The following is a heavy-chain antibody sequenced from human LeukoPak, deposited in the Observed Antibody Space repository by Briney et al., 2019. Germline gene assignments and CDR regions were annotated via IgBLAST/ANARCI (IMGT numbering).Heavy chain of an antibody. J-gene: IGHJ4*02. CDR2: MNPNSGNT. CDR1: GYTFTSYD. V-gene: IGHV1-8*01. Sequence: ASVKVSCKASGYTFTSYDIHWVRQATGQGLEWMGWMNPNSGNTGYAQKFQGRVTMTTDTSTSTAYMDVRSLRSDDTAVYYCARDLFYNGSGGLYWGQGTLVTVSS. CDR3: ARDLFYNGSGGLY. D-gene: IGHD3-10*01.